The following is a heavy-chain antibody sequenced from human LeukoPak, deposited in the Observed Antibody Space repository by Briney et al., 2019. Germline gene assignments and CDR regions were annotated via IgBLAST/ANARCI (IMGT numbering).Heavy chain of an antibody. J-gene: IGHJ4*02. Sequence: GGSLRLSCAASGFTFNHFWMSWIRQAPGKGLEWVAIIEQDGSEKLYVDSVKGRFTISRDNAKNSLYLQMNSLRVDDMAVYYCVAGRGWLPDYWGQGTLVTVSS. D-gene: IGHD5-12*01. CDR1: GFTFNHFW. CDR3: VAGRGWLPDY. CDR2: IEQDGSEK. V-gene: IGHV3-7*03.